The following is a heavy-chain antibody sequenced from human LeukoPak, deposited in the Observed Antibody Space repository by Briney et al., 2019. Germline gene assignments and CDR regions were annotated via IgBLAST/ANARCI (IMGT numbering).Heavy chain of an antibody. CDR1: GGXISSGGYY. CDR3: ATSRDYGDFDDAFDI. Sequence: SQTLSLTCTVSGGXISSGGYYWSWIRQHPGKGLEWIGYIYYSGSTYYNPSLKSRVTISVDTSKNQFSLKLSSVTAADTAVYYCATSRDYGDFDDAFDIWGQGTMVTVSS. D-gene: IGHD4-17*01. J-gene: IGHJ3*02. V-gene: IGHV4-31*03. CDR2: IYYSGST.